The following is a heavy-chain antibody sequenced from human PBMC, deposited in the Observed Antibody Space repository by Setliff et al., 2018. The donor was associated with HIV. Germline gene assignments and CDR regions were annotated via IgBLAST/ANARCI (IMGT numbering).Heavy chain of an antibody. CDR3: AKNGQLLWFGELSYGYYYYMDV. J-gene: IGHJ6*03. CDR1: GFTFSSYG. Sequence: GGSLRLSCAASGFTFSSYGMHWVRQAPGKGLEWVAVIWYDGSNKYYADSLKGRFTISRDNSKNTLYLQMNSLRAEDTAVYYCAKNGQLLWFGELSYGYYYYMDVWGKGTTVTVSS. CDR2: IWYDGSNK. D-gene: IGHD3-10*01. V-gene: IGHV3-33*06.